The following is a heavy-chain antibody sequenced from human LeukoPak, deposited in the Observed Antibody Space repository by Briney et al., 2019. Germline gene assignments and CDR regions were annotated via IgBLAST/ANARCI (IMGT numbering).Heavy chain of an antibody. CDR3: ARGGVGFWSGLYDY. CDR2: ISSSSSYI. Sequence: GGSLRLSCAASGFTFSSYSMNWVRQAPGKGLEWVSSISSSSSYIYYADSVKGRFTISRDNAKNSLYLQMNSLRAEDTAVYYCARGGVGFWSGLYDYWGQGTLVTVSS. J-gene: IGHJ4*02. D-gene: IGHD3-3*01. CDR1: GFTFSSYS. V-gene: IGHV3-21*04.